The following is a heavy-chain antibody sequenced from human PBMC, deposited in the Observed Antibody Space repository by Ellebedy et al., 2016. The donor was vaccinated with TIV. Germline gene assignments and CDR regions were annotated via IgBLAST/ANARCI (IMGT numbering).Heavy chain of an antibody. Sequence: GESLKISCAASGFAFSSYAMHWVRQAPGKGLEWVAVIANDESGRHYADSVKGRFTISRDNSKNTLDLQMNSLRVEDTAVYYCARVKAYSAFDIWGQGTRVTVSS. J-gene: IGHJ3*02. CDR3: ARVKAYSAFDI. CDR2: IANDESGR. CDR1: GFAFSSYA. V-gene: IGHV3-30*03. D-gene: IGHD2-15*01.